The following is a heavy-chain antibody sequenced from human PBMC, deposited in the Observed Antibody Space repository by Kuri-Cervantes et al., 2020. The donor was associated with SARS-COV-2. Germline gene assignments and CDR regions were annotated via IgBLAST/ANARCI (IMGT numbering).Heavy chain of an antibody. CDR2: ISGSGSYI. CDR3: ARSSIPGLSPHYSNLFFDY. V-gene: IGHV3-21*01. J-gene: IGHJ4*02. Sequence: GESLKISCAASGFTLSRYTMNWVRQAPGKALEWVSSISGSGSYIYYADSVKGRFTISKESGENSLYLHMNSLRAEDTAVYYCARSSIPGLSPHYSNLFFDYWGQGTLVTVSS. D-gene: IGHD4-11*01. CDR1: GFTLSRYT.